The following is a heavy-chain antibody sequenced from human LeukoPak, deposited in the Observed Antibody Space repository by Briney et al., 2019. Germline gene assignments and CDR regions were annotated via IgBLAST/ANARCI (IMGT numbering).Heavy chain of an antibody. D-gene: IGHD2-15*01. CDR2: ISGSSSYI. V-gene: IGHV3-21*01. J-gene: IGHJ4*02. CDR3: ARDRITYCSGGSCSYFDS. Sequence: GGSLRLSCAASGFTFSSYSMNWVRQAPGRGLEWVSSISGSSSYIYYADSLKGRFTISRDNAKNSLYLQMNSLRAEDTAVYYCARDRITYCSGGSCSYFDSWGLGTLVTVSS. CDR1: GFTFSSYS.